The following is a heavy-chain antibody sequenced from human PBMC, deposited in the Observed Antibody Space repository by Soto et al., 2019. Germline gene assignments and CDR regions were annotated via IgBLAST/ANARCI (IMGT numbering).Heavy chain of an antibody. CDR1: GGSISSYY. D-gene: IGHD2-15*01. J-gene: IGHJ3*02. CDR3: ARQACSGASCYTGDAFDI. CDR2: IYYSGST. Sequence: SETLSLTCTVSGGSISSYYWSWIRQPPGKGLEWIGYIYYSGSTNYNPSLRSRVTISVDTSKNQFSLKLSSVTAADTAVYFCARQACSGASCYTGDAFDIWGQGTMVTVSS. V-gene: IGHV4-59*08.